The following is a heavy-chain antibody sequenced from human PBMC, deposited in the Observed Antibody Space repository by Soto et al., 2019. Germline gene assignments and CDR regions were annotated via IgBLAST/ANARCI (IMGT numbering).Heavy chain of an antibody. D-gene: IGHD3-10*01. V-gene: IGHV4-34*01. J-gene: IGHJ5*02. CDR2: INHSGST. Sequence: SETLSLTCAVYGGSFSGYYWSWIRQPPGKGLEWIGEINHSGSTNYNPSLKSRVTISVDTSKNQFSLKLSSVTAADTAVYYCARGRNYYGSGRAWFDPWGQGTLVTVSS. CDR3: ARGRNYYGSGRAWFDP. CDR1: GGSFSGYY.